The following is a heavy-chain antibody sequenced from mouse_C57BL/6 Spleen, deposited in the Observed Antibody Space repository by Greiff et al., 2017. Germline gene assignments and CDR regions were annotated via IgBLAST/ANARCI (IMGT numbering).Heavy chain of an antibody. D-gene: IGHD2-3*01. J-gene: IGHJ1*03. Sequence: QVQLQQPGAELVMPGASVKLSCKASGYTFTSYWMHWVKQRPGQGLEWIGEIDPSDSYTNYNQKFKGKSTLTVDKSSSTAYMQLSSLTSEDSAVYYCARSRDVPYFDVCGTGTTVTVSS. CDR3: ARSRDVPYFDV. CDR1: GYTFTSYW. CDR2: IDPSDSYT. V-gene: IGHV1-69*01.